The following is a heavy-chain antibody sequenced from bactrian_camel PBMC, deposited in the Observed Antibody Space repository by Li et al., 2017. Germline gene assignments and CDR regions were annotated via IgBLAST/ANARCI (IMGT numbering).Heavy chain of an antibody. Sequence: VQLVESGGGSVQSGGSLKLSCAASGMKISNKCMSWFRQAPGKEREWVSSIISTGVGTYYADAVKGRATISRDNGENTVYLQMNNLRAEDTAVYYCASGPVEFGGYVVGGSWGQGTQVTVS. J-gene: IGHJ4*01. CDR3: ASGPVEFGGYVVGGS. CDR2: IISTGVGT. V-gene: IGHV3S35*01. D-gene: IGHD1*01. CDR1: GMKISNKC.